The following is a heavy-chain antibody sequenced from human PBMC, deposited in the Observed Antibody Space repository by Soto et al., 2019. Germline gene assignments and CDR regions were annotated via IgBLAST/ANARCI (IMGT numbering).Heavy chain of an antibody. CDR2: ISGYNGNT. CDR1: GYTFTSYG. D-gene: IGHD7-27*01. Sequence: QVQLVQYGAEVKKPGASVKVSCKASGYTFTSYGFSWVRQAPGQGLEWMGWISGYNGNTNYAQKFQGRVTMTTDTSTSTAYMELRSLRSDDTAVYYCARSGSGAAYYYHGLDVWGQGTTVTVSS. CDR3: ARSGSGAAYYYHGLDV. J-gene: IGHJ6*02. V-gene: IGHV1-18*04.